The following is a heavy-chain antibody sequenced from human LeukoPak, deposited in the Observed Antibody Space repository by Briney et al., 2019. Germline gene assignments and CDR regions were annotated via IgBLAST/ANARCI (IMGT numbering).Heavy chain of an antibody. Sequence: GGSLRLSCAASGFTFSDYWMSWVRQAPGKGLEWVAVIWYDGSNKYYADSVKGRFTISRDNSKNTLYLQMNSLRAEDTAVYYCAREREVYDSSGYRYYFDYWGQGTLVTVSS. V-gene: IGHV3-33*08. CDR2: IWYDGSNK. CDR1: GFTFSDYW. D-gene: IGHD3-22*01. CDR3: AREREVYDSSGYRYYFDY. J-gene: IGHJ4*02.